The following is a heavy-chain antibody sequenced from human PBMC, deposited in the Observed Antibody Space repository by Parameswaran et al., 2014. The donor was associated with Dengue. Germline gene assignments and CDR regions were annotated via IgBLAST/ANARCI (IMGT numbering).Heavy chain of an antibody. J-gene: IGHJ4*02. Sequence: WIRQPPGKGLEWIGEINHSGSTNYNPSLKSRVTISVDTSKNQFSLKLSSVTAADTAVYYCARGVPRTNFDYWGQGTLVTVSS. CDR3: ARGVPRTNFDY. V-gene: IGHV4-34*01. D-gene: IGHD2-2*01. CDR2: INHSGST.